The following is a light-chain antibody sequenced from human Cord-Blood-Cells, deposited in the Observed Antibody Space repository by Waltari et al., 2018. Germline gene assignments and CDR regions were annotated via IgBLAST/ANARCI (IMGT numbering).Light chain of an antibody. V-gene: IGKV3-20*01. J-gene: IGKJ5*01. Sequence: EIVLTQSPGTLSLSPGERATLSCRARQCVSSSYLAWYQQKPGQAPRLLIYGASSRATGIPDRFSGSGSGTDFTLTISRLEPEDFAVYYCQQYGSSITFGQGTRLEIK. CDR3: QQYGSSIT. CDR1: QCVSSSY. CDR2: GAS.